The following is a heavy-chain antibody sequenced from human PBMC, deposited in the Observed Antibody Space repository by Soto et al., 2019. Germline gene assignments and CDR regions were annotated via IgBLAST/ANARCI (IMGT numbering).Heavy chain of an antibody. CDR2: ISAYNGNT. J-gene: IGHJ6*02. V-gene: IGHV1-18*01. CDR3: ARDLARYCSGGSCYPRRHGMDV. CDR1: GYTFTSYG. Sequence: ASVEVSCKASGYTFTSYGISWVRQAPGQGLEWMGWISAYNGNTNYAQKLQGRVTMTTDTSTSTAYMELRSLRSDDTAVYYCARDLARYCSGGSCYPRRHGMDVWGQGTTVTVSS. D-gene: IGHD2-15*01.